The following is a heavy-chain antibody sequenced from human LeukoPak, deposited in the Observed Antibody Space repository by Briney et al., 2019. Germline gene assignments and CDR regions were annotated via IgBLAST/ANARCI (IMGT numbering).Heavy chain of an antibody. V-gene: IGHV4-59*02. CDR2: IHHSGST. Sequence: PSETLSLTCTVSGDSVSDYYWNWLRQPPGKGPEWIGYIHHSGSTNNNPSLRSRVTMSVDTSKNQFSLDLISVTSADTAVYYCARWNDGNHHFDCWGQGTLVTVSA. D-gene: IGHD1-14*01. J-gene: IGHJ4*02. CDR1: GDSVSDYY. CDR3: ARWNDGNHHFDC.